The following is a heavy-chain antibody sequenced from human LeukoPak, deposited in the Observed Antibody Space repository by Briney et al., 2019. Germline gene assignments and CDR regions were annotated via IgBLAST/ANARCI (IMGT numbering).Heavy chain of an antibody. J-gene: IGHJ4*02. D-gene: IGHD5-18*01. V-gene: IGHV3-11*01. CDR2: ISSSGSTI. Sequence: GRPQTLSCTTSGFTSNNYYMSWIRQAPGKGLEWVSYISSSGSTIYYADSVKGRFTISRDNAKNSLYLQMNSLRAEDTAVYYCARAVDTAMVTSHYFDYWGQGTLVTVSS. CDR3: ARAVDTAMVTSHYFDY. CDR1: GFTSNNYY.